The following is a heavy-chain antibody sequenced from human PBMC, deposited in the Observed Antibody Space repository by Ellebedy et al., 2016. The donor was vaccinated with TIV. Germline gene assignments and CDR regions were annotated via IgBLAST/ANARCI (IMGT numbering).Heavy chain of an antibody. CDR2: INHSGST. V-gene: IGHV4-34*01. CDR1: GGSFSGYY. Sequence: MPSETLSLTCAVYGGSFSGYYWSWIRQPPGKGLEWIGKINHSGSTNYNPSLKSRVTVSVGTSKNQFSLKLSSVTAADTAVYYCARGRNYYGSGSYYNGYYFDYWGQGTLVTVSS. J-gene: IGHJ4*02. CDR3: ARGRNYYGSGSYYNGYYFDY. D-gene: IGHD3-10*01.